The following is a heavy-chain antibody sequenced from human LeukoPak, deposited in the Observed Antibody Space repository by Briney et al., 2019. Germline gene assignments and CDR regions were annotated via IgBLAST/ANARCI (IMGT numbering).Heavy chain of an antibody. CDR1: GYTFTGYY. J-gene: IGHJ4*02. CDR3: ARGARVAMVYALLDY. D-gene: IGHD2-8*01. CDR2: INPNSGGT. Sequence: GASVKVSCKASGYTFTGYYMHWVRQAPGQGLEWMGWINPNSGGTSYAQKFQGRVTMTRDTSISTAYMELSRLRSDDTAVYYCARGARVAMVYALLDYWGQGTLVTVSS. V-gene: IGHV1-2*02.